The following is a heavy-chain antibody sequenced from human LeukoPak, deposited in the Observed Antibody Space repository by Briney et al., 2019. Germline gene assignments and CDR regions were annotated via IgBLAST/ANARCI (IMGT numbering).Heavy chain of an antibody. CDR2: INPNGGDT. Sequence: ASVKVSCKASGYTFTDYYIHWVRQAPGQGLEWMGWINPNGGDTYYAQKFQGRVTMTRDTSISTAYMELSSLTSDDTAMYYCAGVGPLENGGSSVPDYWGQGTLVTVSS. CDR1: GYTFTDYY. V-gene: IGHV1-2*02. J-gene: IGHJ4*02. CDR3: AGVGPLENGGSSVPDY. D-gene: IGHD6-6*01.